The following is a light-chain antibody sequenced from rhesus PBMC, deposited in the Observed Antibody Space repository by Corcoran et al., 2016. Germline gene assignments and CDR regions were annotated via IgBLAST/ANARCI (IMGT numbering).Light chain of an antibody. CDR1: QGISSY. CDR3: QQRNSYPYS. Sequence: DIQLTQSPSSLSASVGDRVTITCRASQGISSYLAWYQQKPGKAPKLLIYDESNLQSGVPSRFSGSGSGTEFTLTISRLQPEDLAVYDCQQRNSYPYSFGQGTKVEIK. V-gene: IGKV1-38*01. CDR2: DES. J-gene: IGKJ2*01.